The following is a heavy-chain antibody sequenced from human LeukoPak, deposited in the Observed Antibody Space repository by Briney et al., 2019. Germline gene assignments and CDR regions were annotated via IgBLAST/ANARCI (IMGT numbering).Heavy chain of an antibody. CDR3: TRGGYGVDV. CDR1: GFTFSNAW. J-gene: IGHJ6*02. Sequence: AGGSLRLSCAVSGFTFSNAWMSWVRQAPGKGLEWVGRIQSKTDGGTTDYAAPVKGRCTMSRDDSKNTLYLQMNSLKTEDTGVYYCTRGGYGVDVWGQGTTVTVSS. V-gene: IGHV3-15*01. D-gene: IGHD3-16*01. CDR2: IQSKTDGGTT.